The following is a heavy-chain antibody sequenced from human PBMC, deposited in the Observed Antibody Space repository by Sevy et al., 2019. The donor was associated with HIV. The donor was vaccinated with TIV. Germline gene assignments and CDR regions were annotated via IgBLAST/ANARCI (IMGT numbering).Heavy chain of an antibody. Sequence: GGSLRLSCTASGFTFSNHAMHWVRQGPGKGPECVAFIRNDGSHEYYADSVKGRFTISRDNSKNTLYLQMNSLRPEDTAVYYCARDRKVLLVVYAIPFDAFDIWGQGTMVTVSS. V-gene: IGHV3-30*02. CDR3: ARDRKVLLVVYAIPFDAFDI. J-gene: IGHJ3*02. CDR2: IRNDGSHE. CDR1: GFTFSNHA. D-gene: IGHD2-8*02.